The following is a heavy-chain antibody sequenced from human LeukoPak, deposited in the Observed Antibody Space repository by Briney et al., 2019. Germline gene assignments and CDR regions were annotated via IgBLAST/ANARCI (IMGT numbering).Heavy chain of an antibody. Sequence: SETLSLTCTVSGVSISSGSYYWSWIRQPAGKGLEWIGRIYTSGSTNYNPSLKSRVTISVDTSKNEFSLKLSSVTAADTAVYYCARGRYYYDSSGYYSDAFDIWGQGTMVTVSS. J-gene: IGHJ3*02. CDR3: ARGRYYYDSSGYYSDAFDI. CDR2: IYTSGST. D-gene: IGHD3-22*01. V-gene: IGHV4-61*02. CDR1: GVSISSGSYY.